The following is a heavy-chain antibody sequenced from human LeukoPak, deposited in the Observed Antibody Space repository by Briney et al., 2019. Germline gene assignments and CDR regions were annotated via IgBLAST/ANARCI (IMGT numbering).Heavy chain of an antibody. CDR2: INPNSGGT. Sequence: ASVKVSCKASGYTFTGYYMHWVRQAPGQGFEWMGLINPNSGGTNYAQKFQGRVTMTRDTSTSTAYMELSRLRSDDTAVYYCARRALVGDSGYDYNWFDPWGQGTLVTVSS. V-gene: IGHV1-2*02. D-gene: IGHD5-12*01. CDR1: GYTFTGYY. CDR3: ARRALVGDSGYDYNWFDP. J-gene: IGHJ5*02.